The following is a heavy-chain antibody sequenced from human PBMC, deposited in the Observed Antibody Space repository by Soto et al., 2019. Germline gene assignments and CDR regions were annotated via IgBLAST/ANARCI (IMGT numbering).Heavy chain of an antibody. Sequence: ASLKVSCKVCGYTITELSMHWVRQAPGKGLEWMGGFDPEDGETIYAQKFQGRVTMTEDTSTDTAYMELSSLRSEDTAVYYCAAGIWSGYYSNYYYYMDVWGKGTTVTVSS. V-gene: IGHV1-24*01. CDR1: GYTITELS. D-gene: IGHD3-3*01. CDR2: FDPEDGET. J-gene: IGHJ6*03. CDR3: AAGIWSGYYSNYYYYMDV.